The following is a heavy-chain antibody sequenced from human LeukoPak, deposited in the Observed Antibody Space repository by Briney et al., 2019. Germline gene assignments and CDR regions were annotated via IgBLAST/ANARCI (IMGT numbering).Heavy chain of an antibody. V-gene: IGHV1-8*01. D-gene: IGHD4-17*01. J-gene: IGHJ4*02. Sequence: GASVKVSCKASGYTFTSYDINWVRQATGQGLEWMGWMNPNSGNTGYAQKFQGRVTMTRNTSISTAYMELSSLRSEDTAVYYCATGNDYGGNNPLGYWGQGTLVTVSS. CDR2: MNPNSGNT. CDR1: GYTFTSYD. CDR3: ATGNDYGGNNPLGY.